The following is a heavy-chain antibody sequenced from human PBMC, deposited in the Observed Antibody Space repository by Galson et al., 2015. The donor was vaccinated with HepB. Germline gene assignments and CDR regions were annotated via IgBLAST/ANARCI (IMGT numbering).Heavy chain of an antibody. CDR1: GFTFSSYW. CDR3: AREYQIAVAGTLYYYYGMDV. D-gene: IGHD6-19*01. V-gene: IGHV3-74*01. CDR2: INSDGSST. J-gene: IGHJ6*02. Sequence: SLRLSCAASGFTFSSYWMHWVRQAPGKGLVWVSRINSDGSSTSYADSVKGRFTISRDNAKNTLYLQMNSLRAEDTAVYYCAREYQIAVAGTLYYYYGMDVWGQGTTVTVSS.